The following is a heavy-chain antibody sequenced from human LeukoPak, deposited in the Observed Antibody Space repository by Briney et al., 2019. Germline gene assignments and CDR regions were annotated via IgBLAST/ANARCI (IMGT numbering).Heavy chain of an antibody. CDR2: ISGSGGST. J-gene: IGHJ4*02. V-gene: IGHV3-23*01. Sequence: PGGSLRLSCAASGFTFSSYAMNWVRQAPGKGLEWVSVISGSGGSTYYADSVKGRFTISRDNSKNTLYLQMNNLRAEDTAVYYCVKDRSGGYRVFDHWGQGTLVTVSS. CDR3: VKDRSGGYRVFDH. CDR1: GFTFSSYA. D-gene: IGHD6-19*01.